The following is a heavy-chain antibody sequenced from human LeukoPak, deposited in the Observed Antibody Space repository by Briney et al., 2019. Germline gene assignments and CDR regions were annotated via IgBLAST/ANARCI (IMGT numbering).Heavy chain of an antibody. J-gene: IGHJ3*02. V-gene: IGHV5-51*01. D-gene: IGHD3-22*01. CDR1: GYSFTSYW. Sequence: GESLKISCKCSGYSFTSYWIGWVRQMPGKGLEWMGIIYPGDSDTRYSPSFQGQVTISVDKSISTAYLQWSSLKASDTAIYYCARGYYYDSSGYYPARYDAFDIWGQGTMVTVSS. CDR3: ARGYYYDSSGYYPARYDAFDI. CDR2: IYPGDSDT.